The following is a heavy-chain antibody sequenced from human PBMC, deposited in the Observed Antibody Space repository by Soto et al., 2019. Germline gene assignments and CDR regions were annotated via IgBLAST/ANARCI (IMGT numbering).Heavy chain of an antibody. J-gene: IGHJ4*01. CDR2: ISDSTGTI. V-gene: IGHV3-48*02. CDR3: ARRSNYVVDY. D-gene: IGHD1-26*01. CDR1: GFNFSSYS. Sequence: GGSLRLSCAASGFNFSSYSMNWVRQAPGKGLEWVSTISDSTGTIYYADSVKGRFTISRDIAKNSLYLQMNSLTDEDTGLYYCARRSNYVVDYWGQGTLVTVSS.